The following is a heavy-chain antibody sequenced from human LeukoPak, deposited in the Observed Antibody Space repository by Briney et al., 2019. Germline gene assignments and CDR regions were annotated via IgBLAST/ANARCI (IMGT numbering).Heavy chain of an antibody. CDR2: INPNSGGT. Sequence: ASVKVSCKASGYTFTGYYIHWVRQAPGQGLEWMGWINPNSGGTNYAQKFQGRVTMTRDTSISTAYMELSRLRSDDTAVYYCARDRHSYGLKPMYYFDYWGQGTLVTVSS. CDR1: GYTFTGYY. D-gene: IGHD5-18*01. V-gene: IGHV1-2*02. J-gene: IGHJ4*02. CDR3: ARDRHSYGLKPMYYFDY.